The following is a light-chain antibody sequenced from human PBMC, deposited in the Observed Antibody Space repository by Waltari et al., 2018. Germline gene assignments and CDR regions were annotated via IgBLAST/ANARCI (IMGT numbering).Light chain of an antibody. CDR1: QSLVSSDGNTY. CDR2: KVS. J-gene: IGKJ1*01. Sequence: DVVMTQSPLSLPVTLGQPASISCRSSQSLVSSDGNTYFNWFHQRPGQSPRRLLYKVSNRDSGVPDRFGGSGSGTDFTLRISRVEAEDVGVYYCMQGTHRPWTFGQGTKVGIK. V-gene: IGKV2-30*01. CDR3: MQGTHRPWT.